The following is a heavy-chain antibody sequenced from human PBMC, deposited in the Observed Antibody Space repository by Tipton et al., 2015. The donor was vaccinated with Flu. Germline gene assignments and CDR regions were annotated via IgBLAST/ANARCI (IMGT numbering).Heavy chain of an antibody. Sequence: TLSLTCTVSGGSISSYYWDWIRQPPGKGLEWIASLSYSGSTFYKSSLKSRVTISVDTSKNQFSLKVSSVTAADTAVYYCASHPPPRISVPAPIDNWGQGTLVTVSS. CDR2: LSYSGST. J-gene: IGHJ4*02. V-gene: IGHV4-39*01. CDR3: ASHPPPRISVPAPIDN. CDR1: GGSISSYY. D-gene: IGHD2-2*01.